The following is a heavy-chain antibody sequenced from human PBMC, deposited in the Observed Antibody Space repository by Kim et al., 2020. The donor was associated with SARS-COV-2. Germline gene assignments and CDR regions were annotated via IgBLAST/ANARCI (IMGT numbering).Heavy chain of an antibody. CDR1: GFTFSSYA. CDR3: AKRVRGGGDWG. J-gene: IGHJ4*02. V-gene: IGHV3-23*01. D-gene: IGHD2-21*02. Sequence: GGSLRLSCAASGFTFSSYAMSWVRQAPGKGLEWVSAISGSGGSTYYADSVKGRFTISRDNSKNTLYLQINSLRAEDTAVYYCAKRVRGGGDWGWGQGTLVTVSS. CDR2: ISGSGGST.